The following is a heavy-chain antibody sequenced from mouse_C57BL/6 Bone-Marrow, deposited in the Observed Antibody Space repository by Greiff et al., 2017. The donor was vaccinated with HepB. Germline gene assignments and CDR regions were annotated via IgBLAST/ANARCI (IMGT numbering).Heavy chain of an antibody. J-gene: IGHJ3*01. CDR2: ISSGGSYT. CDR1: GFTFSSYG. CDR3: ARQPYGNYWFAY. V-gene: IGHV5-6*01. Sequence: DVHLVESGGDLVKPGGSLKLSCAASGFTFSSYGMSWVRQTPDKRLEWVATISSGGSYTYYPDSVKGRFTISRDNAKNTLYLQMSSLKSEDTAMYYCARQPYGNYWFAYWGQGTLVTVSA. D-gene: IGHD2-1*01.